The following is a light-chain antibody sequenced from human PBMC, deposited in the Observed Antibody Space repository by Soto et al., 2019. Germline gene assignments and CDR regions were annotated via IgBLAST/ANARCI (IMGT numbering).Light chain of an antibody. V-gene: IGLV2-14*02. CDR1: SSNIGGYNV. J-gene: IGLJ1*01. CDR2: EGI. CDR3: SSYTSISTYV. Sequence: QSVLTQPASVSGSPGQSITISCSGTSSNIGGYNVVSWYQQHPGKAPKVIVYEGIKRPSGVSDRFSGSTSGSTASLTISGLQAEDEAEYYCSSYTSISTYVFGAGTKVTVL.